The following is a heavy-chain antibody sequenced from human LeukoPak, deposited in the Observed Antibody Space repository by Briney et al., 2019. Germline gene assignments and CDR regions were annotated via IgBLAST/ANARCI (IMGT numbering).Heavy chain of an antibody. J-gene: IGHJ4*02. V-gene: IGHV3-30*02. D-gene: IGHD2-2*01. CDR3: AKGYGVVPAASGH. CDR2: IRYDGSNK. Sequence: PGGSLRLSCAASGFTFSSYGMHWFRQAPGKGLEWVAFIRYDGSNKYYADSVKGRFTISRDNSKNTLYLQMNSLRAEDTAVYYCAKGYGVVPAASGHWGQGTLVTVSS. CDR1: GFTFSSYG.